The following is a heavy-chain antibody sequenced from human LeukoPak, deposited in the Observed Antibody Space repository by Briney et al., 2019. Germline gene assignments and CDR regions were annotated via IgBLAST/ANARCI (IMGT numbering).Heavy chain of an antibody. CDR2: INPNSGGT. CDR3: ARDDYSGSYRPFDY. D-gene: IGHD1-26*01. J-gene: IGHJ4*02. CDR1: GYTFTGYF. Sequence: GASVKVSCKASGYTFTGYFLHWVRQAPGQGLEWMGWINPNSGGTTYAQNFQGRVTMTRDTSISTAYMELSRLRSDDTAVYYCARDDYSGSYRPFDYWGQGTLVTVSS. V-gene: IGHV1-2*02.